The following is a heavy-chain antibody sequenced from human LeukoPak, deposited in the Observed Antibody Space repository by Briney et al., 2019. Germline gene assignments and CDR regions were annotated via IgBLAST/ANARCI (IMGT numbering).Heavy chain of an antibody. CDR1: GFTFSSYS. CDR2: ISSSSSYI. J-gene: IGHJ3*02. Sequence: GGSLRLSCAASGFTFSSYSMNWVRQAPGKGLEWVSSISSSSSYIYYADSVKGRFTISRDNAKNSLYLQMNSLRAEDTAVYYCAREAWTSSSWNDAFDIWGQGTMVTVSS. V-gene: IGHV3-21*01. D-gene: IGHD6-13*01. CDR3: AREAWTSSSWNDAFDI.